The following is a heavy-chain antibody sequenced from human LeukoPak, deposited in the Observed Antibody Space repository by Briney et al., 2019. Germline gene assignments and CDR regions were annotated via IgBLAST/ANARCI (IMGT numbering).Heavy chain of an antibody. J-gene: IGHJ5*02. CDR3: ARGDYYDSSGHYYH. D-gene: IGHD3-22*01. CDR2: IYYSGST. Sequence: PSETLSLTCTVSGGSISGGDYYWSWIRQPPGKGLEWIGFIYYSGSTSYTPSLKSRVTISLDTSKNYFSLKLPSVTAADTAMYYCARGDYYDSSGHYYHWGQGTLVTVSS. V-gene: IGHV4-30-4*08. CDR1: GGSISGGDYY.